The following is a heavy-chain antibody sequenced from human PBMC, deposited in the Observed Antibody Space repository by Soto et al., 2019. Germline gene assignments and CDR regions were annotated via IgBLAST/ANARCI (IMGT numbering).Heavy chain of an antibody. D-gene: IGHD2-2*01. V-gene: IGHV2-26*01. CDR3: GLIKGCSRTDCDLASLDL. Sequence: SGPTLVNPTETLTLTCTVSGFSPSNGKLGVSWTRQPPGKALEWLAHIFSSDDKSYSTSLRSSLTIPKDTSRSQVVLNMTNLAPMYSATYYCGLIKGCSRTDCDLASLDLWGQGTLVTVSS. CDR1: GFSPSNGKLG. J-gene: IGHJ5*02. CDR2: IFSSDDK.